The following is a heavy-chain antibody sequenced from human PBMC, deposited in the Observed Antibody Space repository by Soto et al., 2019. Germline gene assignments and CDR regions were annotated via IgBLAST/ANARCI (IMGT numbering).Heavy chain of an antibody. J-gene: IGHJ4*02. D-gene: IGHD6-13*01. Sequence: QPGGSLRLSCAASGFTFSIHWMHWVRQVPGKGLVWVSRINGDGTSTGYADSVKGRFTISRDNSKNTLYLQMNSLRAEDTAVYYCAKGLAYSSSWSHFDYWGQGTLVTVSS. CDR1: GFTFSIHW. V-gene: IGHV3-74*01. CDR3: AKGLAYSSSWSHFDY. CDR2: INGDGTST.